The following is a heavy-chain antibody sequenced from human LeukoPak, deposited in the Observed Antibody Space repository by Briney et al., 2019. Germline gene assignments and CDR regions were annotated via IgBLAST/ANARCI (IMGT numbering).Heavy chain of an antibody. Sequence: SVKVSCKASGGTFSSYAISWVRQAPGQGLEWMGGIIPIFGTANYAQKFQGRVTITADESTSTAYMELSSLISEDTAVYYCASGGATYSSSWNENYYYYYGMDVWGKGTTVTVSS. D-gene: IGHD6-13*01. CDR3: ASGGATYSSSWNENYYYYYGMDV. V-gene: IGHV1-69*01. CDR1: GGTFSSYA. J-gene: IGHJ6*04. CDR2: IIPIFGTA.